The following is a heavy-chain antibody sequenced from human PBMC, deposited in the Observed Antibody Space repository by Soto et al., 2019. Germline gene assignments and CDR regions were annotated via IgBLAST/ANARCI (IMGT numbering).Heavy chain of an antibody. CDR2: IYYSGST. V-gene: IGHV4-59*01. D-gene: IGHD3-3*01. J-gene: IGHJ6*02. CDR3: ARDQGYDFWSGYYTHGSYYGMDV. Sequence: SETLSLTCTVSGGSISSYYWNWIRQPPGKGLEWIGYIYYSGSTNYNPSLKSRVTISVDTSKNQFSLKLSSVTAADTAVYYCARDQGYDFWSGYYTHGSYYGMDVWGQGTTVTVSS. CDR1: GGSISSYY.